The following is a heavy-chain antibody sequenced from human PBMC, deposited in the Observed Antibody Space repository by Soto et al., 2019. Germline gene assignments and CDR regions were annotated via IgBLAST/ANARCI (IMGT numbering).Heavy chain of an antibody. CDR2: ISSSSSYI. Sequence: EVQLVESGGGLVKPGGSLRLSCAASGFTFSSYSMNWVRQAPGKGLEWVSSISSSSSYIYYADSVKGRFTISRDNAKNSLYLQMNSLRAEDTAVYYCARVNVLSQAPFGYWGQGTLVTVSS. CDR1: GFTFSSYS. V-gene: IGHV3-21*01. J-gene: IGHJ4*02. CDR3: ARVNVLSQAPFGY.